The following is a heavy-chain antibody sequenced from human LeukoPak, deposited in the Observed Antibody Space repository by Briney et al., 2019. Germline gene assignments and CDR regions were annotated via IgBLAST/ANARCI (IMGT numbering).Heavy chain of an antibody. V-gene: IGHV3-21*01. CDR1: GFTFSSYS. D-gene: IGHD6-13*01. CDR2: IDFTSRYI. CDR3: ATPAAGPGAEYSLY. Sequence: PGGSLRLSCAASGFTFSSYSMNWVRQAPGKGLEWVSSIDFTSRYIYNADSVKGRFTISRDNAKNSLDLQMNSLKVEDTAVYYCATPAAGPGAEYSLYWGQGTLVIVSS. J-gene: IGHJ1*01.